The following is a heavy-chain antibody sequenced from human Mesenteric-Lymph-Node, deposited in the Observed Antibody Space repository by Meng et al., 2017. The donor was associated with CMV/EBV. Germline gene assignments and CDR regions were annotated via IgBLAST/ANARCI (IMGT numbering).Heavy chain of an antibody. CDR2: IGGSGDST. CDR1: GFTFSSYA. J-gene: IGHJ2*01. Sequence: GGSLRLSCAASGFTFSSYAMSWVRQAPGKGLGWVSAIGGSGDSTYYADSVRGRFTISRDNSKNTLYLQMNSLRAEDMAVYYCAKDWGSGWFKGNYWYFDLWGRGTLVTVSS. D-gene: IGHD6-19*01. CDR3: AKDWGSGWFKGNYWYFDL. V-gene: IGHV3-23*01.